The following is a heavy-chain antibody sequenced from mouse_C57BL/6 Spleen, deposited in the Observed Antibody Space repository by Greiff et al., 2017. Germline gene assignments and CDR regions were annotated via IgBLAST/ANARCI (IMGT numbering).Heavy chain of an antibody. CDR3: ARNGSTDYAMDY. V-gene: IGHV1-80*01. D-gene: IGHD1-2*01. J-gene: IGHJ4*01. CDR1: GYAFSSYW. Sequence: QVQLQQSGAELVKPGASVKISCKASGYAFSSYWMNWVKQRPGKGLEWIGQIYPGDGDTNYNGKFKGKATLTADKSSSTAYMQLSSLTYEDSAVYFCARNGSTDYAMDYWGQGTSVTVSS. CDR2: IYPGDGDT.